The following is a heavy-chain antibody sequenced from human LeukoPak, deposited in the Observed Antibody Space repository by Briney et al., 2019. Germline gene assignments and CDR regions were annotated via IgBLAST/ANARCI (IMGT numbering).Heavy chain of an antibody. D-gene: IGHD3-10*01. J-gene: IGHJ4*02. CDR1: GFNFNNYW. V-gene: IGHV5-51*01. CDR2: IYPADSDT. Sequence: GEPLKISCEASGFNFNNYWIGWVRQMPGKGLESMGIIYPADSDTTYSPSFEGQVTISADKSIDTVYLQWSSLKASDTATYYCARQSRDGSKTRGYYFDSWGQGTLVTVSS. CDR3: ARQSRDGSKTRGYYFDS.